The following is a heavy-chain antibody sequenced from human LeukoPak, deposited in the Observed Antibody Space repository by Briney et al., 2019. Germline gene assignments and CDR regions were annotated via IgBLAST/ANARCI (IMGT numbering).Heavy chain of an antibody. D-gene: IGHD5-24*01. CDR2: IIPIFGTA. CDR3: AKGRDGYSQNDY. Sequence: SVKVSCKASGGTFSSYAISWVRQAPGQGLEWMGGIIPIFGTANYAQKFQGRVTITTDESTSTAYMELSSLRSEDTAIYYCAKGRDGYSQNDYWGPGTLVTVSS. V-gene: IGHV1-69*05. CDR1: GGTFSSYA. J-gene: IGHJ4*02.